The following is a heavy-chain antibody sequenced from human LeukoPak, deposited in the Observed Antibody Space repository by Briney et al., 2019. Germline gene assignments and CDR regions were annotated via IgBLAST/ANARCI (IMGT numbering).Heavy chain of an antibody. D-gene: IGHD6-19*01. CDR2: ISSSSYI. V-gene: IGHV3-21*01. J-gene: IGHJ3*02. CDR1: GFTFSSYA. CDR3: ARGRRGIAVVDAFDI. Sequence: PGGSLRLSCAASGFTFSSYAMSWVRQAPGKGLEWVSSISSSSYIYYADSVKGRFTISRDNAKNSLYLQMNSLRAEDTAVYYCARGRRGIAVVDAFDIWGQGTMVTVSS.